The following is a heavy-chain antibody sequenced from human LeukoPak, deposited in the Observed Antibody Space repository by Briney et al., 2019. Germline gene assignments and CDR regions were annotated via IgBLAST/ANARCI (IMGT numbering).Heavy chain of an antibody. CDR2: IYYSGST. Sequence: SETLSLTCTASGGSVSSGSYYWSWIRQPPGKGLEWIGYIYYSGSTYYNPSLKSRVTISVDTSKNQFSLKLSSVTAADTAVYYCARDGLKRPWDYWGQGTLVTVSS. J-gene: IGHJ4*02. CDR3: ARDGLKRPWDY. CDR1: GGSVSSGSYY. D-gene: IGHD1-1*01. V-gene: IGHV4-31*03.